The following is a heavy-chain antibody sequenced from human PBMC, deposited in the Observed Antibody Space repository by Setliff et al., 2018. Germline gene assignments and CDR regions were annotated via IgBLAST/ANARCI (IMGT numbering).Heavy chain of an antibody. V-gene: IGHV1-8*01. D-gene: IGHD4-4*01. CDR3: ARRGNPDNYYYGMDV. Sequence: ASVKVSCKASGYTFTSSDINWVRQATGQGLEWMGWMNPNSGNTGYAQKFQGRVTMTRNTSISTAYMELSSVTAADTAVYYCARRGNPDNYYYGMDVWGQGTTVTVSS. CDR2: MNPNSGNT. J-gene: IGHJ6*02. CDR1: GYTFTSSD.